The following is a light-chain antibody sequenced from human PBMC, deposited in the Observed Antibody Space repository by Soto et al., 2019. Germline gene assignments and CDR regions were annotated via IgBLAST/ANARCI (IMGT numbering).Light chain of an antibody. CDR1: QSISSY. J-gene: IGKJ5*01. CDR2: AAS. Sequence: DIQMTQSPSSLSASVGDRVTITCRASQSISSYLNWYQQNPGKAPKLLIYAASSLQSGVPSRFSGSGSGTDFTITISSLQPEDFAAYYCQHSYRTITFGHGTRLEIK. CDR3: QHSYRTIT. V-gene: IGKV1-39*01.